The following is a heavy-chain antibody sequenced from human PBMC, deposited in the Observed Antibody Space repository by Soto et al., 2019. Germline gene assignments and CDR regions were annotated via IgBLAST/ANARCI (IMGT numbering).Heavy chain of an antibody. CDR1: VFTFRSVA. CDR3: ARDTVRGDYAFDI. CDR2: ISNDGSNR. J-gene: IGHJ3*02. V-gene: IGHV3-30-3*01. D-gene: IGHD4-17*01. Sequence: PGGALRLSCAASVFTFRSVAMPWVRQAPGKRLELVAVISNDGSNRYSAGSVKGRFTISRDNSKNTLYLQMNSLRTEDPALYYCARDTVRGDYAFDIWGQGTMVTVSS.